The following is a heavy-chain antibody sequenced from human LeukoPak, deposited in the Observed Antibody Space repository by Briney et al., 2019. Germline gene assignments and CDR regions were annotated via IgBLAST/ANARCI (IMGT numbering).Heavy chain of an antibody. CDR3: ARVRALSYYDSSGDFYYFDY. J-gene: IGHJ4*02. Sequence: GGSLRLSCAASGFTVSNNYMIWVRQAPGKGLEWVSLIYSSGGTYYADSVKGRFTVSRDNSKNTLYLQMNNLRAEDTAVYYCARVRALSYYDSSGDFYYFDYWGQGTLVTVSS. V-gene: IGHV3-66*01. D-gene: IGHD3-22*01. CDR2: IYSSGGT. CDR1: GFTVSNNY.